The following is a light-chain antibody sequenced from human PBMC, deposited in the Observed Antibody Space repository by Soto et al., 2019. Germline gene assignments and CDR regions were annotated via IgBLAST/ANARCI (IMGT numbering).Light chain of an antibody. CDR2: GAS. CDR1: QSVTSSY. V-gene: IGKV3-20*01. CDR3: QQYSTSRLT. Sequence: EIVLTQSPGTLSLSPGERATLSCRASQSVTSSYLAWYQQKPGQAPGLLISGASSRATGIPDRFSGSGSGTDVTLTISRLEPEDFAVYYCQQYSTSRLTFGGGTKVELK. J-gene: IGKJ4*01.